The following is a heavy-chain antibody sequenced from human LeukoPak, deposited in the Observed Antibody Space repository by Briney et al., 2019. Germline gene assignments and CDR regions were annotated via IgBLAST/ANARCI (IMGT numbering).Heavy chain of an antibody. V-gene: IGHV1-2*02. Sequence: ASVKVSCKASGYTFTGYYMHWVRQAPGQGLEWMGWINPNSGGTNYAQKFQGRVTMTRDTSISTAYMELSRLRSDDTAVYYCARSGYSYGPYYYYGMDVWGQGTTVTVSS. J-gene: IGHJ6*02. CDR2: INPNSGGT. CDR1: GYTFTGYY. D-gene: IGHD5-18*01. CDR3: ARSGYSYGPYYYYGMDV.